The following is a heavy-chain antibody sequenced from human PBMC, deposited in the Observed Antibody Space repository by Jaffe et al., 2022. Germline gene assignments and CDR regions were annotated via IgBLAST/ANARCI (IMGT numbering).Heavy chain of an antibody. CDR1: GFTFSSCW. CDR2: INSDGSST. CDR3: VARQLASTNPIDY. V-gene: IGHV3-74*01. Sequence: EVQLVESGGGLVQPGGSLRLSCAASGFTFSSCWMHWVRQAPGKGLVWVSRINSDGSSTTYADSVKGRFTISRDNAKNTLYLQMNSLRAEDTAVYYCVARQLASTNPIDYWGQGTLVTVSS. J-gene: IGHJ4*02. D-gene: IGHD6-6*01.